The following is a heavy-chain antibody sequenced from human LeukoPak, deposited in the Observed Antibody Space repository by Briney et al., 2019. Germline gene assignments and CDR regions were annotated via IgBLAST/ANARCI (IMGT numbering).Heavy chain of an antibody. D-gene: IGHD6-19*01. J-gene: IGHJ4*02. CDR3: AREVYSSGWSSFDY. CDR1: GFTFSSYE. CDR2: IGSRGSTQ. V-gene: IGHV3-48*03. Sequence: PGGSLRLSCAASGFTFSSYEMNWVRQAPGKGLEWVSYIGSRGSTQYYADSVKGRFTISRDNAKNTLYLQMNSLRAEDTAVYYCAREVYSSGWSSFDYWGQGTLVTVSS.